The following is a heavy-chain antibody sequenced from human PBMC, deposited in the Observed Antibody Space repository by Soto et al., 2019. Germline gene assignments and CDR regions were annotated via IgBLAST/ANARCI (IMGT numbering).Heavy chain of an antibody. J-gene: IGHJ4*02. Sequence: GASVKVSCKASGYTFTSYAMHWVRQAPGQRLEWMGWINAGNGNTKYSQKFQGRVTMTRDTSTSTVYMELSSLRSEDTAVYYCARSDTAMVNRGHILDYFDYWGQGTLVTVSS. CDR1: GYTFTSYA. CDR2: INAGNGNT. D-gene: IGHD5-18*01. CDR3: ARSDTAMVNRGHILDYFDY. V-gene: IGHV1-3*01.